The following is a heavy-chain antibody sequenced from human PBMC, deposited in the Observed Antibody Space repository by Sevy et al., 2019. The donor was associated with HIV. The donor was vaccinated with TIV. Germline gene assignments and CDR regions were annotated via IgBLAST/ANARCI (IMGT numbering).Heavy chain of an antibody. V-gene: IGHV3-21*01. CDR2: ISSSSSYI. Sequence: GGSLRLSCAASGFTFCSYSMNWVRQAPGKGLEWVSSISSSSSYIYYADSVKGRFTISRDNAKNSLYLQMNSLRAEDTAVYYCARDALIAAAGTVDYWGQGTLVTISS. CDR3: ARDALIAAAGTVDY. J-gene: IGHJ4*02. D-gene: IGHD6-13*01. CDR1: GFTFCSYS.